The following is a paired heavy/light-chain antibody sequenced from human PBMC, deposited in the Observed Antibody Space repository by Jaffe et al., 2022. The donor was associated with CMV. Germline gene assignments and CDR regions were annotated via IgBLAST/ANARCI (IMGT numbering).Heavy chain of an antibody. Sequence: QVQLVQSGAEVKKPGASVKVSCKASGYTFTGYYMHWVRQAPGQGLEWMGWINPNSGGTNYAQKFQGRVTMTRDTSISTAYMELSRLRSDDTAVYYCARWQHYYDSSGYYVGRWFDPWGQGTLVTVSS. D-gene: IGHD3-22*01. V-gene: IGHV1-2*02. J-gene: IGHJ5*02. CDR3: ARWQHYYDSSGYYVGRWFDP. CDR1: GYTFTGYY. CDR2: INPNSGGT.
Light chain of an antibody. J-gene: IGKJ2*01. Sequence: DIQMTQSPSSLSASVGDRVTITCQASQDISNYLNWYQQKPGKAPKLLIYDASNLETGVPSRFSGSGSGTDFTFTISSLQPEDIATYYCQQYDNQYTFGQGTKLEIK. CDR1: QDISNY. CDR2: DAS. V-gene: IGKV1-33*01. CDR3: QQYDNQYT.